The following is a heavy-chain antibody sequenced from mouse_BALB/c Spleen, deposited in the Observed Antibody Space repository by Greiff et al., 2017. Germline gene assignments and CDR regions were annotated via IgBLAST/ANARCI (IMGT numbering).Heavy chain of an antibody. CDR3: ARGGEEWSEGAMDY. V-gene: IGHV5-6-5*01. J-gene: IGHJ4*01. D-gene: IGHD1-1*02. CDR2: ISSGGST. Sequence: EVKVVESGGGLVKPGGSLKLSCAASGFTFSSYAMSWVRQTPEKRLEWVASISSGGSTYYPDSVKGRFTISRDNARNILYLQMSSLRSEDTAMYYCARGGEEWSEGAMDYWGQGTSVTVSS. CDR1: GFTFSSYA.